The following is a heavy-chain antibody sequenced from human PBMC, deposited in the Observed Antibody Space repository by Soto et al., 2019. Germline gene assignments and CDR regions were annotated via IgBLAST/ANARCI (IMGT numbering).Heavy chain of an antibody. D-gene: IGHD5-12*01. Sequence: PGGSLRLSCAASGFTFSSYAMSWVRQAPGKGLEWVSAISGSGGSTYYADSVKGRFTISRDNSKNTLYLQMNSLRAEDTAVYYCAKGFGEMATIFVREASMAWGQGTLVTVSS. J-gene: IGHJ5*02. CDR3: AKGFGEMATIFVREASMA. CDR1: GFTFSSYA. V-gene: IGHV3-23*01. CDR2: ISGSGGST.